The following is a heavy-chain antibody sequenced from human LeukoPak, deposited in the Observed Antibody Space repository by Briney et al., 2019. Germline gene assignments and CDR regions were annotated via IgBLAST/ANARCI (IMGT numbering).Heavy chain of an antibody. D-gene: IGHD2-2*01. CDR2: INRDGSEE. Sequence: GGSLRLSCVASGFTFSNYWMSWVRQAPGRGLELVANINRDGSEEYYVDSVKGRFTISRDNPKNSLYVQMNSLKAEDTAVYYCARGDAFSGDHWGQGALVTVSS. CDR1: GFTFSNYW. CDR3: ARGDAFSGDH. J-gene: IGHJ4*02. V-gene: IGHV3-7*04.